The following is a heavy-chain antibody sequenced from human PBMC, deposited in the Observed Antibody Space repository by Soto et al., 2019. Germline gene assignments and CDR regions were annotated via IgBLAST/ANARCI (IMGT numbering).Heavy chain of an antibody. D-gene: IGHD2-8*01. CDR3: ARPPFPGCINGVCYPCDH. CDR1: GYTFTHYY. J-gene: IGHJ4*02. CDR2: INPSGGST. V-gene: IGHV1-46*01. Sequence: HVQLVQSGAEVKKPGASVKVSCKASGYTFTHYYIHWVRQAPGQGLEWMGMINPSGGSTDYAQKFQGRVTMTTDTSTTTVYMELSSLRSDDTAVYYCARPPFPGCINGVCYPCDHWGQGTLVTVSS.